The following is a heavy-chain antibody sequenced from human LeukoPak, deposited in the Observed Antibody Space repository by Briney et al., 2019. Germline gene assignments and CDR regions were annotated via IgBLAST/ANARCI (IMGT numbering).Heavy chain of an antibody. V-gene: IGHV3-64D*06. CDR1: GFIFGRSA. CDR3: VKGDTMVRGVIHFDY. Sequence: GGPLRLSCCASGFIFGRSAMHWVRQAPGEALEYVSAIGGNGVNTYYAGSVKGRFIISRDNSKRTLFLQMSSLRAEETAVYNCVKGDTMVRGVIHFDYWGQGTLVTVS. J-gene: IGHJ4*02. CDR2: IGGNGVNT. D-gene: IGHD3-10*01.